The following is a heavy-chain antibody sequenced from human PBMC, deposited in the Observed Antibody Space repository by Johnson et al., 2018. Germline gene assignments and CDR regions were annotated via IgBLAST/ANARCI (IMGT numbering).Heavy chain of an antibody. CDR3: ARAQITLRPYVFDI. Sequence: EVQLVESGGGLVKPGGSLRLSCAASGFTFSDYSMNWVRQAPGKGLEWVSSITSTSSSIYYSDSLKGRFTISRDNTNNSLFLQMNSLRAEDTAVYYCARAQITLRPYVFDIWGQGTVVTVSS. V-gene: IGHV3-21*01. CDR1: GFTFSDYS. CDR2: ITSTSSSI. D-gene: IGHD3-22*01. J-gene: IGHJ3*02.